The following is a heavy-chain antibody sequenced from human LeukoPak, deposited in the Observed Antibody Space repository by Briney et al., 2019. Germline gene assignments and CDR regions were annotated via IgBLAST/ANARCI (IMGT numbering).Heavy chain of an antibody. V-gene: IGHV3-23*01. CDR3: VRDISGYYFDY. Sequence: GGSLRLSCVASGFTFSNYAMYWVRQAPGKGLEWVSSISNNGGSTFYADSVKGRFTISRDNAKNSLYLQMNSLRAEGTALYYCVRDISGYYFDYWGQGTLVTVSS. CDR1: GFTFSNYA. D-gene: IGHD3-22*01. J-gene: IGHJ4*02. CDR2: ISNNGGST.